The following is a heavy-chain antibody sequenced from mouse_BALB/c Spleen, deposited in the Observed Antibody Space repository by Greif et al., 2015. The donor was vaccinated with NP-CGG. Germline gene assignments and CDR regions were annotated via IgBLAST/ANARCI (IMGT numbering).Heavy chain of an antibody. J-gene: IGHJ2*01. CDR3: ARSDYYGSSYGLYFDY. V-gene: IGHV1-54*01. D-gene: IGHD1-1*01. CDR2: INPGSGGT. Sequence: VQLQQSGAELVRPGTSVKVSCKASGYAFTNYLIEGVKQRPGQGLEWIGVINPGSGGTNYNEKFKGKATLTADKSSSTAYMQLSSLTSDDSAVYFCARSDYYGSSYGLYFDYWGQGTPLTVSS. CDR1: GYAFTNYL.